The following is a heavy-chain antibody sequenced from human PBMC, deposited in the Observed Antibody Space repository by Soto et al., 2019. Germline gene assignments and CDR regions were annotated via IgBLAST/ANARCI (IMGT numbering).Heavy chain of an antibody. D-gene: IGHD6-13*01. CDR3: ARDSGFGSSWYGGGWFDP. J-gene: IGHJ5*02. CDR2: IYYSGST. CDR1: GGSISSYY. V-gene: IGHV4-59*01. Sequence: KPSETLSLTCTVSGGSISSYYWSLIRQPPGKGLEWIGYIYYSGSTNYNPSLKSRVTISVDTSKNQFSLKLSSVTAAETAVYYCARDSGFGSSWYGGGWFDPWGQGTLVTVSS.